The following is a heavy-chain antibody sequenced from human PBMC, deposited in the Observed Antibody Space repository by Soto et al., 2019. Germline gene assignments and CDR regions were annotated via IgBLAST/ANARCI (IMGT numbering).Heavy chain of an antibody. V-gene: IGHV3-21*06. CDR1: GFTFTRYS. CDR3: ARESEDLTSNLDY. CDR2: ISSTTNYI. J-gene: IGHJ4*02. Sequence: GGPLRLSCAASGFTFTRYSMNWVRQAPGKGLEWVSSISSTTNYIYYGDSMKGRFTISRDNAKNSLYLEMNSLRAEDTAVYYCARESEDLTSNLDYWGQGTLVTVSS.